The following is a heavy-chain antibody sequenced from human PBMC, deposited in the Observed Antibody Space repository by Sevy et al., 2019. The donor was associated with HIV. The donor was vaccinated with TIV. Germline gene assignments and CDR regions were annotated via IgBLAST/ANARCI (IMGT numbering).Heavy chain of an antibody. V-gene: IGHV3-23*01. D-gene: IGHD2-2*01. J-gene: IGHJ6*02. CDR2: ISRSGGST. CDR1: GFTFSSYT. CDR3: AKVDVVVPVADYGMDV. Sequence: GGSLRLSCAASGFTFSSYTINWVRQAPGKGLEWVSSISRSGGSTYYADSVKGRFTISRDNSKNTLYLQMNRLRAEDTAVYYCAKVDVVVPVADYGMDVWGQGTTVTVSS.